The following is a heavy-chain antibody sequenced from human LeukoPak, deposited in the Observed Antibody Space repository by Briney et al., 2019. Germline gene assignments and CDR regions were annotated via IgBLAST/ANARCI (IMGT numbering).Heavy chain of an antibody. V-gene: IGHV4-34*01. D-gene: IGHD2-21*02. J-gene: IGHJ4*02. CDR1: GFTFSNAW. CDR3: ARVGRLLVIYDY. Sequence: GSLRLSCAASGFTFSNAWMSWIRQPPGKGLEWIGEINHSGSTNYNPSLKSRVTISVDTSKNQFSLKLSSVTAADTAVYYCARVGRLLVIYDYWGQGTLVTVSS. CDR2: INHSGST.